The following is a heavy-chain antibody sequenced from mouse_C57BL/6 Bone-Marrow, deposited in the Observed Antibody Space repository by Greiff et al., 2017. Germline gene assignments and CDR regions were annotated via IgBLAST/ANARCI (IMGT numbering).Heavy chain of an antibody. V-gene: IGHV5-9-1*02. CDR1: GFTFSSYA. Sequence: EVKLMESGEGLVKPGGSLKLSCAASGFTFSSYAMSWVRQTPEKRLEWVAYISSGGDYIYYADTVKGRFTISRDNARNTLYLQMSSLKSEDTAIYYCTRLRYWYFDVWGTGTTVTVSS. CDR3: TRLRYWYFDV. J-gene: IGHJ1*03. D-gene: IGHD2-12*01. CDR2: ISSGGDYI.